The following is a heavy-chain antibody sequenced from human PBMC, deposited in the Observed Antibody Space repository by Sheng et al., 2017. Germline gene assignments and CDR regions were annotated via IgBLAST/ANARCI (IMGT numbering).Heavy chain of an antibody. CDR2: FDPEDGET. D-gene: IGHD5-18*01. CDR1: GYTLTELS. J-gene: IGHJ6*02. CDR3: ATYPYSYGYPYYYYGMDV. Sequence: QVQLVQSGAEVKKPGVSVKVSCKVSGYTLTELSMHWVRQAPGKGLEWMGGFDPEDGETIYAQKFQGRVTMTEDTSTDTAYMELSSLRSEDTAVYYCATYPYSYGYPYYYYGMDVWGQGTTVTV. V-gene: IGHV1-24*01.